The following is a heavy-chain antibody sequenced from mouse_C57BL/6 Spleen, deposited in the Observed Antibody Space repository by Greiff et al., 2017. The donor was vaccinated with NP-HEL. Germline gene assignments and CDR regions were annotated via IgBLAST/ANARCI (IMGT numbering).Heavy chain of an antibody. CDR1: GYSITSDY. CDR2: ISYSGST. CDR3: ARSPVATVEYYSDD. V-gene: IGHV3-8*01. J-gene: IGHJ2*01. Sequence: VQLKESGPGLAKPSQTLSLTCSVTGYSITSDYWNWIRKFPGTKLEYMGYISYSGSTYYNPSLKSRISLTRNTSKNQYYLLLDSVTTEDTATYYYARSPVATVEYYSDDWGQGTTLTGPS. D-gene: IGHD1-1*01.